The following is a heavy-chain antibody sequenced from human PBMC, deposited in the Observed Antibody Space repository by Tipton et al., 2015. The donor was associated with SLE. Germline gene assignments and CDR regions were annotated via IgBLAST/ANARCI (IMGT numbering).Heavy chain of an antibody. CDR2: MDWLYVKTGGT. V-gene: IGHV4-61*01. CDR1: GGSISSGSNY. CDR3: ARANGAVGSQVPYWYFES. D-gene: IGHD3-10*01. J-gene: IGHJ2*01. Sequence: LRLSCSVSGGSISSGSNYWTWIRQSPGKGLEWIGYMDWLYVKTGGTKYNPSLESRVTISLDTSKNQFSLQLTSVTAADTAIYYCARANGAVGSQVPYWYFESWGRGALVTVSS.